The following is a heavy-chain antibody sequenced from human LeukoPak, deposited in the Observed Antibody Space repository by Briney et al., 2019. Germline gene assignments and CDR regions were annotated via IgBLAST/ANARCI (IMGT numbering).Heavy chain of an antibody. V-gene: IGHV1-2*02. D-gene: IGHD1-26*01. J-gene: IGHJ4*01. Sequence: ASVKVSCKASGYTFTSYYMHWVRQAPGQGLEWMGWINTDSGGTNYAQKFQGRVTMTRDTSISTAYMELSRLTSDDTAVYYCARDLGSGGSLDYWGQEPWSPSPQ. CDR3: ARDLGSGGSLDY. CDR1: GYTFTSYY. CDR2: INTDSGGT.